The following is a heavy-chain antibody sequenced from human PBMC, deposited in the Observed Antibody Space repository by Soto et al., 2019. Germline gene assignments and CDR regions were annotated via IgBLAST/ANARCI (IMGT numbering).Heavy chain of an antibody. J-gene: IGHJ4*02. CDR1: GGSISSYY. Sequence: QVQLQESGPGLVKSSETLSLTCTVSGGSISSYYWSWFRQPPGKGLEWIWYIYYSGSTDYNPSLKSRVTISVDTSKNQFSLKLNSVTAADTAVYYCARRYSSSWYFDYWGQGTLVTVSS. CDR2: IYYSGST. CDR3: ARRYSSSWYFDY. D-gene: IGHD6-13*01. V-gene: IGHV4-59*01.